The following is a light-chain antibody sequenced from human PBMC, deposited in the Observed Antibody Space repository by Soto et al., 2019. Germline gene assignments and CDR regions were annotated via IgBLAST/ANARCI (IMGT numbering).Light chain of an antibody. CDR3: QQYNNWPPVT. J-gene: IGKJ4*01. Sequence: IVLTHSPATLSLSPGQRSTLSCSSSQSVSSNLAWYQQKPGQAPRLLIYGASTRATGIPARFSGSGSGTEFTLTISSLQSEDFAVYYCQQYNNWPPVTFGGGTKVDIK. CDR1: QSVSSN. CDR2: GAS. V-gene: IGKV3-15*01.